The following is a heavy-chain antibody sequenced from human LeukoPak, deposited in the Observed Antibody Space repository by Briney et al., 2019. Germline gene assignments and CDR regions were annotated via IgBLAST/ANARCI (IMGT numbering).Heavy chain of an antibody. V-gene: IGHV3-48*01. CDR3: ARDMVTTLIDD. J-gene: IGHJ4*02. CDR1: GFTLSSYS. CDR2: ISSSSSSI. D-gene: IGHD4-17*01. Sequence: GGSLRLSCAASGFTLSSYSMNWVRQAPGKGLEWVSYISSSSSSIYYADSVKGRFTISRDNAKNSLYLQMNSLRAEDTAVYYCARDMVTTLIDDWGQGTLVTVSS.